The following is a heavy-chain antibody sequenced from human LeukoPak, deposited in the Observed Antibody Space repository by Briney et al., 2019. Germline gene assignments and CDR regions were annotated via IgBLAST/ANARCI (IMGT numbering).Heavy chain of an antibody. D-gene: IGHD2-15*01. CDR2: ISYDGSNE. J-gene: IGHJ4*02. V-gene: IGHV3-30*04. CDR3: ARGVVVVAVHFDY. CDR1: GFTFSSYV. Sequence: PGGSLRLSCAASGFTFSSYVTHWVRQAPGKGLEWVAIISYDGSNEYYADSVKGRFTISRDNSKNTLYLQMNSLRAADTAVYYCARGVVVVAVHFDYWGQGTLVTVSS.